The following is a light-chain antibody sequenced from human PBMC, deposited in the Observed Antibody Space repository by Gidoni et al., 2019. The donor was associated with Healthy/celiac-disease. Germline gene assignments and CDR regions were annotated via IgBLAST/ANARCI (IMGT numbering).Light chain of an antibody. CDR2: AAS. V-gene: IGKV1-27*01. CDR1: QGISNY. CDR3: QKYNSAPWT. J-gene: IGKJ1*01. Sequence: DIQMTQSPSSLSASVGDRVTITCRASQGISNYLAWYQQKPGKVPKLLIYAASTLQSGVPSRFSGSGSGTNFTLTISSLQPEDVATYYCQKYNSAPWTFXQXTKVXIK.